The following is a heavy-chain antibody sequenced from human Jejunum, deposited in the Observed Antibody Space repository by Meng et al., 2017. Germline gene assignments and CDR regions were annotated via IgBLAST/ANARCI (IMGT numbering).Heavy chain of an antibody. J-gene: IGHJ4*02. CDR1: GFTFSSMA. V-gene: IGHV3-33*01. CDR2: IGYDGTTK. D-gene: IGHD6-19*01. Sequence: LTCASSGFTFSSMAMHWVRQAPGKGREWGAVIGYDGTTKYYADSVKGRFTISRDNSKNTLYLQMDSLRAEDTAVYYCAREPRVAVAGHWYYFDSWGQGTLVTVSS. CDR3: AREPRVAVAGHWYYFDS.